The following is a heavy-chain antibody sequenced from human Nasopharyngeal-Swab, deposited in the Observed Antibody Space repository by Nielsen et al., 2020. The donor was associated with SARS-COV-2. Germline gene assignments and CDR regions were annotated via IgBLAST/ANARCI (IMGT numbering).Heavy chain of an antibody. V-gene: IGHV3-7*03. Sequence: GGSLRLSCAASGFTFSSYWMSWVRQAPGKGLEWVANIKQDGSEKYYVDSVKGRFTISRDNAKNSLYLQMNSLRAEDTAVYYCARVGLGYNWNYFGPYYYYGMDVWGQGTTVTVS. D-gene: IGHD1-7*01. CDR2: IKQDGSEK. CDR3: ARVGLGYNWNYFGPYYYYGMDV. J-gene: IGHJ6*02. CDR1: GFTFSSYW.